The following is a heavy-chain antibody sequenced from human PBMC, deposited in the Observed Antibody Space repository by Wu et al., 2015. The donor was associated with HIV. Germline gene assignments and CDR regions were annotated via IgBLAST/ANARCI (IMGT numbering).Heavy chain of an antibody. D-gene: IGHD3-9*01. Sequence: QVQLVQSGAEMKKPGASVKVSCTASGYTFTDYNVHWVRQVPGQWLQWMGNINANSGRTNYAENFQGRVAMTRDTSVNTVYLELETLTSDDTALYFCAGGDRFYAILTGYSKNWFDPWGQGTLVSVSS. CDR3: AGGDRFYAILTGYSKNWFDP. CDR1: GYTFTDYN. CDR2: INANSGRT. J-gene: IGHJ5*02. V-gene: IGHV1-2*02.